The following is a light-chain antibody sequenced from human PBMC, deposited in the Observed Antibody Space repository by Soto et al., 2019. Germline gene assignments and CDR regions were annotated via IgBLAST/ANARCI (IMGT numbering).Light chain of an antibody. CDR1: QDISSY. Sequence: IQLTQSPSSLSASVGDRVTINCRASQDISSYLAWYQQRPGRAPKLLIYTASTLQSGFPSRFSGSGSGTDFTLTISSLQPEDFDTYYCQQLKSYPLTFGGGTKVEIQ. CDR2: TAS. J-gene: IGKJ4*01. V-gene: IGKV1-9*01. CDR3: QQLKSYPLT.